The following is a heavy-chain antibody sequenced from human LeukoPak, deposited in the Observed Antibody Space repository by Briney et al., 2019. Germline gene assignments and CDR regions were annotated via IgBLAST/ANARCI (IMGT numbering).Heavy chain of an antibody. CDR2: IYYSGST. CDR1: GGSISSYY. Sequence: PSETLSLTCTVSGGSISSYYWSWIRQPPGKGLEWIGYIYYSGSTNYNPSLKSRVTISLDTSKNQFSLKLSSVTAADTAVYYCARVTVTTSKYFDYWGQGTLVTVSS. V-gene: IGHV4-59*08. J-gene: IGHJ4*02. CDR3: ARVTVTTSKYFDY. D-gene: IGHD4-17*01.